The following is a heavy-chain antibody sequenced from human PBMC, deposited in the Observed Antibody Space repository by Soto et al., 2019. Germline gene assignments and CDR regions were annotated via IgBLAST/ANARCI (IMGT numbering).Heavy chain of an antibody. CDR3: ARGHRYSGSYYRTPAEYFQH. CDR2: INHSGST. CDR1: GGSFSGYY. Sequence: QVQLQQWGAGLLKPSETLSLTCAVYGGSFSGYYWSWIRQPPGKGLEWIGEINHSGSTNYNPSLKSRVTISVDTSKNQFSLKLSSVTAADTAVYYCARGHRYSGSYYRTPAEYFQHWGQGTLVTVSS. D-gene: IGHD1-26*01. V-gene: IGHV4-34*01. J-gene: IGHJ1*01.